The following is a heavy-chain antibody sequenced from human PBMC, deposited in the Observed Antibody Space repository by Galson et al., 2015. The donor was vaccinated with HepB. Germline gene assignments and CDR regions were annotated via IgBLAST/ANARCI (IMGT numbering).Heavy chain of an antibody. J-gene: IGHJ2*01. Sequence: SVKVSCKASGYTFTSYDINWVRQATGQGLEWMGWMNSNSGNTGYAQKFQGRISMTWDTSMSTAYMELTSLRSEDTAVYYCAGGGDPDHWYFDLWGRGTLVTVSS. D-gene: IGHD2-21*02. V-gene: IGHV1-8*01. CDR3: AGGGDPDHWYFDL. CDR2: MNSNSGNT. CDR1: GYTFTSYD.